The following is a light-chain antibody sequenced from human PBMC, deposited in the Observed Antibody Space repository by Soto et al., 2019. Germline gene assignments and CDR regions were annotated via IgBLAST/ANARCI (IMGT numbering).Light chain of an antibody. CDR1: QTVNASY. CDR3: QQRSNWPPIT. J-gene: IGKJ5*01. Sequence: EILLTQTPGIVSLSPGERAILSCRASQTVNASYLAWYQQKHGQAPRLLIYDTSNRVTGVPARFSGSGSGTDFTLSISSLEPEDFAVYYCQQRSNWPPITFGQGTRLEIK. CDR2: DTS. V-gene: IGKV3-11*01.